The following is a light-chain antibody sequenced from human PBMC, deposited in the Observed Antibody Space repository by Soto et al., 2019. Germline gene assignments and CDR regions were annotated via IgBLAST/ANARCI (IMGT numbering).Light chain of an antibody. CDR1: QTIGSIF. CDR3: HQYSSAPYT. J-gene: IGKJ2*01. V-gene: IGKV3-20*01. CDR2: GAS. Sequence: PGETATLSCRASQTIGSIFLFWYQQKPGQAPSLLIYGASSRATGIPDRFSGSGSGTDFTLTISRLEPEDFAVYYCHQYSSAPYTFGQGTNLEIK.